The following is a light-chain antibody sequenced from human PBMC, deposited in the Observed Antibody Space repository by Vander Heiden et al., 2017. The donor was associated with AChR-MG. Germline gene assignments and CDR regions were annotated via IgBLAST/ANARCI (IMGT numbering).Light chain of an antibody. V-gene: IGKV3-15*01. CDR3: QQYHNWPQT. J-gene: IGKJ1*01. CDR2: GAS. CDR1: QTVSSN. Sequence: EIMMTHSPATLSVSPGERATLSCRASQTVSSNLAWYQQKPGQAPRLLIYGASTRATGIPARFGGSGSETEFTLTISSLQSEDFAVYYCQQYHNWPQTFGQGTKVEI.